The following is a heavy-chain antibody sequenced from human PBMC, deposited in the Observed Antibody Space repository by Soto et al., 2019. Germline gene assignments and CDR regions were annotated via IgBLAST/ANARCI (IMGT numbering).Heavy chain of an antibody. CDR2: IYYSGST. CDR3: ARGNFDWLSYGMDV. J-gene: IGHJ6*02. V-gene: IGHV4-59*01. D-gene: IGHD3-9*01. CDR1: GGSISSYY. Sequence: PSETLSLTCTVSGGSISSYYWSWIRQPPGKGLEWIGYIYYSGSTNYNPSLKSRVTISVDTSKNQFSLKLSSVTAAGTAVYYCARGNFDWLSYGMDVWGQGTTVTVSS.